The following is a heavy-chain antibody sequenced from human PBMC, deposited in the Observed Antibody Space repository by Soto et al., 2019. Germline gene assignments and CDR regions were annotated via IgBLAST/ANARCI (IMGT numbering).Heavy chain of an antibody. J-gene: IGHJ5*02. CDR2: IYYSGST. CDR3: ARDIEDSSGWYSWFDP. V-gene: IGHV4-59*01. CDR1: GGSISSYY. D-gene: IGHD6-19*01. Sequence: SETLSLTCTVSGGSISSYYWSWIRQPPGKGLEWIGYIYYSGSTNYNPSLKSRVTISIDTSKNQFSLKLSSVTAADTAVYYCARDIEDSSGWYSWFDPWGQGTLVTVSS.